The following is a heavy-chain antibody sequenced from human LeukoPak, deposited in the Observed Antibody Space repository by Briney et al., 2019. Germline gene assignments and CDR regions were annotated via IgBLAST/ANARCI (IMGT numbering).Heavy chain of an antibody. CDR2: IYTSGST. J-gene: IGHJ5*02. Sequence: SETLSLTCTVSGGSISSYYWSWIRQPAGKGLEWIGRIYTSGSTNYNPSLKSRVTMSVDTSKNQFSLKLSSVTAADTAVYYCAREPHTATVTLTPWFDPWGQGTLVTVSS. CDR1: GGSISSYY. V-gene: IGHV4-4*07. D-gene: IGHD5-18*01. CDR3: AREPHTATVTLTPWFDP.